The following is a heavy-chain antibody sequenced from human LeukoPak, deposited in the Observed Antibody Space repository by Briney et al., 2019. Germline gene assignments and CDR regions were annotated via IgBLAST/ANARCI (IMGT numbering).Heavy chain of an antibody. CDR2: INTSTGNP. D-gene: IGHD2-15*01. CDR1: GYTFTSYA. Sequence: ASVKVSCKASGYTFTSYAMNWVRQAPGQGLEWMGWINTSTGNPTYAQGFTGRFVFSLDTSVSTAYLQISSLKAEDTAVYYCARANGARYCSGGSCYNYWGQGTLVTVSS. V-gene: IGHV7-4-1*02. J-gene: IGHJ4*02. CDR3: ARANGARYCSGGSCYNY.